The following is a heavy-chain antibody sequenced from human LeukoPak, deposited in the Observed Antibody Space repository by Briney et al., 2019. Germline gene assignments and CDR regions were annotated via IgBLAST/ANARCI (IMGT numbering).Heavy chain of an antibody. V-gene: IGHV3-30*04. CDR1: GFTFSSYP. D-gene: IGHD2-2*01. J-gene: IGHJ6*02. CDR2: ISYDGSNK. CDR3: ARDRRSCSSTSCLHNYYYYYGMDV. Sequence: GRSLRLSCAASGFTFSSYPMHWVRQAPGKGLEWVAVISYDGSNKYYADSVKGRFTISRDNSKNTLSLQMNSLRGEDTAVYYCARDRRSCSSTSCLHNYYYYYGMDVWGQGTTVTISS.